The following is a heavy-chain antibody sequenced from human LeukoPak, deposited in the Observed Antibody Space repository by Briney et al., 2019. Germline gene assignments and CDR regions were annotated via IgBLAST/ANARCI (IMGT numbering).Heavy chain of an antibody. Sequence: PSETLSLTCTVSGGSISSSSYYWGRIRQPPGKGLEWIGSIYDSGSTYYNPSLKSRVTISVDTSKNQFSLKLSSVTAADTAVYYCARRRMITFGGVMGPEPYTWFDPWGQGTLVTVSS. J-gene: IGHJ5*02. D-gene: IGHD3-16*01. V-gene: IGHV4-39*01. CDR3: ARRRMITFGGVMGPEPYTWFDP. CDR1: GGSISSSSYY. CDR2: IYDSGST.